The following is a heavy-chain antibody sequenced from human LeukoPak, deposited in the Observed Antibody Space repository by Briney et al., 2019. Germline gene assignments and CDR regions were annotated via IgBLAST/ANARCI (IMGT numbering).Heavy chain of an antibody. D-gene: IGHD2-2*01. V-gene: IGHV1-18*01. CDR1: GHTFTSYD. CDR3: ARGYCSSTSCPYGMDV. CDR2: ISAYNGNT. J-gene: IGHJ6*02. Sequence: GASVKVSCKASGHTFTSYDISWVRQAPGQGLEWMGWISAYNGNTNYAQKLQGRVTMTTDTSTSTAYMELRSLRSDDTVVYYCARGYCSSTSCPYGMDVWGQGTTVTVSS.